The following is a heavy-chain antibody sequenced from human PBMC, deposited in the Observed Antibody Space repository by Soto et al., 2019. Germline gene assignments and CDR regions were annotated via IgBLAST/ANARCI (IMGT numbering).Heavy chain of an antibody. CDR2: IVVGSGNT. Sequence: ASVKVSCKASGFTFTSSAMQWVRQARGQRLEWIGWIVVGSGNTNYAQKFQERVTITRDMSTSTAYMELSSLRSEDTAVYYCAALPGDGHPGVAFDYWGQGTLVTVSS. D-gene: IGHD2-8*01. CDR1: GFTFTSSA. V-gene: IGHV1-58*02. J-gene: IGHJ4*02. CDR3: AALPGDGHPGVAFDY.